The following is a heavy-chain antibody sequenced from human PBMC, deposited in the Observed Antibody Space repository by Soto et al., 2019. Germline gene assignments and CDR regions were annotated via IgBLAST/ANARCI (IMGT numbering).Heavy chain of an antibody. V-gene: IGHV3-7*01. J-gene: IGHJ3*02. CDR1: GFTFSSYW. D-gene: IGHD3-10*01. Sequence: GGSLRLSCAASGFTFSSYWMSWVRQAPGKGLEWVANIKQDGSEKYYVDSVKGRFTISRDNAKNSLYLQMNSLRAEDTAVYYCARERFGDKIDAFDIWGQGTMVTVSS. CDR2: IKQDGSEK. CDR3: ARERFGDKIDAFDI.